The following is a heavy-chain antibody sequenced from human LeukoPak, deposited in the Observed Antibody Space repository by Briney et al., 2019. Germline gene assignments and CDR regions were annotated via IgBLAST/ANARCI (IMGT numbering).Heavy chain of an antibody. D-gene: IGHD3-3*02. CDR1: GFTLGSYT. CDR3: ARAVISIFDN. Sequence: GGSLRLSCAASGFTLGSYTMNWVRQAPGKGLEWVSYISSSSSTIQYADSVKGRFTISRDNAENSLYLQMNSLGVEDTAVYYCARAVISIFDNWGQGTLVPSPQ. J-gene: IGHJ4*02. CDR2: ISSSSSTI. V-gene: IGHV3-48*01.